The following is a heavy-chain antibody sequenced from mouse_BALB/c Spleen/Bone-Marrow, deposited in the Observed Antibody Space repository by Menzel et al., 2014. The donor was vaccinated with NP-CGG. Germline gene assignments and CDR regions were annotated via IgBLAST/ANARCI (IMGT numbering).Heavy chain of an antibody. CDR1: GFTISSYY. CDR3: ARWGTPGSGDL. Sequence: LEESGGRLVTPGTPLTLTCTASGFTISSYYMCWVRQVPGKGLEWIGIIAPDGSASYARWAKRRFTISRTSTTVDLKITSPTPEDTASYFCARWGTPGSGDLWGPGTLVTVSS. CDR2: IAPDGSA. V-gene: IGHV5-6-5*01. D-gene: IGHD2-13*01. J-gene: IGHJ1*01.